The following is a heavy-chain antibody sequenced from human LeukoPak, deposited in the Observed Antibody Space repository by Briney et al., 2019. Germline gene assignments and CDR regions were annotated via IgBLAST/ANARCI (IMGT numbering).Heavy chain of an antibody. Sequence: GGSLRLSCAASGFTFSSYWMSWGSQAPGKGLEGVANIKQDGSEKYYEDSVKGRFTISRDNAKNSLYLQMNSLRAEDTAVYYCAELGITMIGGVWGKGTTVTISS. V-gene: IGHV3-7*01. J-gene: IGHJ6*04. CDR2: IKQDGSEK. D-gene: IGHD3-10*02. CDR3: AELGITMIGGV. CDR1: GFTFSSYW.